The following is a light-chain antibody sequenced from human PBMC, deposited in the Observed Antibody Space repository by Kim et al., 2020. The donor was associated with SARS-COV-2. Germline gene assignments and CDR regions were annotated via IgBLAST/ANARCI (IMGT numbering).Light chain of an antibody. CDR3: NSRDSSGNHWV. J-gene: IGLJ3*02. CDR1: SLRSYY. V-gene: IGLV3-19*01. Sequence: ALGPTVRITCQGDSLRSYYASWYQQKPGQAPVLVIYGKNNRPSGIPDLFSGSSSGNTSSLTITGAQAEDDADYYCNSRDSSGNHWVFGGGTQLTVL. CDR2: GKN.